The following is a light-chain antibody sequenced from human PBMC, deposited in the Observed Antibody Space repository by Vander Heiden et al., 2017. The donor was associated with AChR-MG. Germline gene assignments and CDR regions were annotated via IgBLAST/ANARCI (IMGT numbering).Light chain of an antibody. Sequence: DIVMTQSPDSLTVSLGERATINCKSSQSVLYSSNNKNYLAWYQQKPGQPPKLLIYWASTRESGVPARFSGSGSGTDFTLTISSLQTEDVAVYYCQQEDSYPRTFGQGTKVEIK. CDR3: QQEDSYPRT. CDR1: QSVLYSSNNKNY. CDR2: WAS. V-gene: IGKV4-1*01. J-gene: IGKJ1*01.